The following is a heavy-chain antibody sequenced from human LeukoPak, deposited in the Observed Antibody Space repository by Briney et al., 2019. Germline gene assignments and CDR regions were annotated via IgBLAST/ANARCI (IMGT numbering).Heavy chain of an antibody. CDR2: MNPNSLNT. Sequence: ASVMVSCKASGYTFTSYDINWVRQAPGQGLEWMGWMNPNSLNTGYAQRFQGRITLTRNTSIGTAYMELRSLRSEDTAVYYCARGTALSGTSDYLDSWGQGTLVTVSS. V-gene: IGHV1-8*03. CDR3: ARGTALSGTSDYLDS. CDR1: GYTFTSYD. D-gene: IGHD6-19*01. J-gene: IGHJ4*02.